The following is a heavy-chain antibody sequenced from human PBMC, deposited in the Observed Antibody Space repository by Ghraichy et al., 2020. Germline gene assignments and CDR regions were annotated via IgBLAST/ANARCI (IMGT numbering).Heavy chain of an antibody. D-gene: IGHD6-6*01. Sequence: SETLSLTCAVYGGSFSGYYWSWIRQPPGKGLEWIGEINHSGSTNYNPSLKSRVTISVDTSKNQFSLKLSSVTAADTAVYYCARRPGGSIAARPGNWFDPWGQGTLVTVSS. J-gene: IGHJ5*02. V-gene: IGHV4-34*01. CDR1: GGSFSGYY. CDR2: INHSGST. CDR3: ARRPGGSIAARPGNWFDP.